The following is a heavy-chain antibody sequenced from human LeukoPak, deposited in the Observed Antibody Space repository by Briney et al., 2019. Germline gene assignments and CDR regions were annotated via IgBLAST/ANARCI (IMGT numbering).Heavy chain of an antibody. V-gene: IGHV5-51*01. CDR1: QYSFTTYW. J-gene: IGHJ6*02. CDR3: ARQYYDSSGYYYYYGMDV. Sequence: GESLKISCKGSQYSFTTYWIGWVRQMPGKGLEWMGIIYPGDSDTRYSPSFQGQVTISADKSISTAYLQWSSLKASDTAMYYCARQYYDSSGYYYYYGMDVWGQGTTVTVSS. D-gene: IGHD3-22*01. CDR2: IYPGDSDT.